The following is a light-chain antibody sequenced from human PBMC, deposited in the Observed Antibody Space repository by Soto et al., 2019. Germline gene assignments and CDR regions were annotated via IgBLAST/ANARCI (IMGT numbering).Light chain of an antibody. CDR3: QQYVSSVT. CDR1: QSVDSSF. Sequence: DIVLTQSPGSLSLSPGERATLSCRASQSVDSSFFAWYQQKPGQAPRLLIYGASKRATGTPDRFSGSGSGTDFTLTITRLEPDDFAVYYCQQYVSSVTFGQGNKVEIK. V-gene: IGKV3-20*01. CDR2: GAS. J-gene: IGKJ1*01.